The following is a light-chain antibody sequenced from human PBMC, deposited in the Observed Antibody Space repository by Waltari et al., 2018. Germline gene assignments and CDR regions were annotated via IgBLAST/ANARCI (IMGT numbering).Light chain of an antibody. CDR3: LQATKFPRS. J-gene: IGKJ2*01. Sequence: DIVMTQTPLSSPVTLGQPASISCRSSQSLVHHDGNTYLSWLHQRPGQPPRLLICKISNRFSGVPDRFSGSGAGTDFTLKISRVEAEDVGVYYCLQATKFPRSFGQGTKLEIK. CDR2: KIS. CDR1: QSLVHHDGNTY. V-gene: IGKV2-24*01.